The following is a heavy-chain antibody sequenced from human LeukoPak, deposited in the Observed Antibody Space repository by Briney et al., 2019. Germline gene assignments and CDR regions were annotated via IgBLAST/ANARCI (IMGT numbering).Heavy chain of an antibody. CDR3: AKDLSAAAGTEDP. CDR1: GFTFSSSA. J-gene: IGHJ5*02. V-gene: IGHV3-23*01. Sequence: GGSLRISCAASGFTFSSSAMSWVRQAPGKGLEWVSAISNNGGYTYYADSVQGRFTISRDNSKNTLYLQMNSLRAEDTAVYYCAKDLSAAAGTEDPWGQGTLVTVSS. CDR2: ISNNGGYT. D-gene: IGHD6-13*01.